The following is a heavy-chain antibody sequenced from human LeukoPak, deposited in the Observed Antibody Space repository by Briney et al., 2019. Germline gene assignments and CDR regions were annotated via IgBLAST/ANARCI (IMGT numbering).Heavy chain of an antibody. CDR1: GYTFTGYY. J-gene: IGHJ6*03. D-gene: IGHD6-6*01. Sequence: ASVKVSCKASGYTFTGYYMHWVRQAPGQGLEWMGWIDPNTGGTHYAQKLQGRVTMTTDTSTSTAYMELRSLRSDDTAVYYCAREYSSSPYYYYYYMDVWGKGTTVTVSS. V-gene: IGHV1-2*02. CDR3: AREYSSSPYYYYYYMDV. CDR2: IDPNTGGT.